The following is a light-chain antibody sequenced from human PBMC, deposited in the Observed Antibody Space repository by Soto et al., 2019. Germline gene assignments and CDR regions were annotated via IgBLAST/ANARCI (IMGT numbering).Light chain of an antibody. V-gene: IGKV1-5*03. Sequence: DIQMTQSPSTLPASVGDRVTITCRASQSISNWLAWYQQKPGKAPNLLIYKASSLKSGVPSRFSGSGSGTEFTLTISSLQPDDFATYYCQQYNSYSQTLGQGPRWIS. CDR3: QQYNSYSQT. CDR2: KAS. CDR1: QSISNW. J-gene: IGKJ1*01.